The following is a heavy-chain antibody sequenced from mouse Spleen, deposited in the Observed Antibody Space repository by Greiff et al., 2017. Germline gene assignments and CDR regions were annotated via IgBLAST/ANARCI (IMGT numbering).Heavy chain of an antibody. V-gene: IGHV1-82*01. CDR3: AREGYYDGSYPY. CDR1: GYAFSSSW. J-gene: IGHJ2*01. CDR2: IYPGDGDT. Sequence: QVQLKQSGPELVKPGASVKISCKASGYAFSSSWMNWVEQRPGKGLEWIGRIYPGDGDTNYNGKFKGKATLTADKSSSTAYMQLSSLTSEDSAVYFCAREGYYDGSYPYWGQGTTLTVSS. D-gene: IGHD1-1*01.